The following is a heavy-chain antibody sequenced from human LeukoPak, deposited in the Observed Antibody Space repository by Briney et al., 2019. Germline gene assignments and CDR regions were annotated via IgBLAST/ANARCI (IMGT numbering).Heavy chain of an antibody. CDR1: GGSISSYY. V-gene: IGHV4-4*07. CDR3: ARGPYSSGWYGFDY. D-gene: IGHD6-19*01. CDR2: IHTSGST. J-gene: IGHJ4*02. Sequence: PSETLSLTCTVSGGSISSYYWSWIRQPAGKGLEWIGRIHTSGSTNFNPSLQSRVTISVDKSKNQFSLKLNSVTAADTAVYYCARGPYSSGWYGFDYWGQGTLVTVSP.